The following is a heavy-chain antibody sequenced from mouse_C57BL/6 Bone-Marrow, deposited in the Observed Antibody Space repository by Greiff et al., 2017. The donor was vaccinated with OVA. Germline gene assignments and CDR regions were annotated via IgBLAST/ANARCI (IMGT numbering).Heavy chain of an antibody. J-gene: IGHJ3*01. CDR1: GYTFTDYY. CDR2: INPNNGGT. Sequence: VQLQQSGPELVKPGASVKISCKASGYTFTDYYMNWVKQSHGKSLEWIGDINPNNGGTSYNQKFKGKATLTVDKSSSTAYMELRSLTSEDSAVYYCAKDYSNHFAYWGQGTLVTVSA. D-gene: IGHD2-5*01. V-gene: IGHV1-26*01. CDR3: AKDYSNHFAY.